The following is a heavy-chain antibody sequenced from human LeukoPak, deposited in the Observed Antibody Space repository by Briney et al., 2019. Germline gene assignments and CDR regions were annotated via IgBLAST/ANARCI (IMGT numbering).Heavy chain of an antibody. J-gene: IGHJ2*01. CDR3: ARFRGYDSSGYSPSGPPYYWYFDL. D-gene: IGHD3-22*01. CDR1: GGPISSGGYY. CDR2: IYYSGST. Sequence: SETLSLTCTVSGGPISSGGYYWSWIRQPPGKGLEWIVYIYYSGSTNYNPSLKSRVTISVDTSKNQFSLKLSSVTAADTAVYYCARFRGYDSSGYSPSGPPYYWYFDLWGRGTLVTVSS. V-gene: IGHV4-61*08.